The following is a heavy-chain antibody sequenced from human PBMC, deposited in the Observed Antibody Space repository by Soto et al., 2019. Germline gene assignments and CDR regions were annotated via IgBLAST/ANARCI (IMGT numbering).Heavy chain of an antibody. CDR1: GFSLSTSRMG. J-gene: IGHJ5*02. Sequence: QITLKESGPTLVKPTQTLTLTCTFSGFSLSTSRMGVVWIRQPPGQALEWLALIYWNDDKRYSPSLKSRLTITKDTSNSQVVLTMTNVDPVDTATYYCAHLDYNSRGGWFDPWGQGTLVTVSS. CDR3: AHLDYNSRGGWFDP. D-gene: IGHD3-22*01. V-gene: IGHV2-5*01. CDR2: IYWNDDK.